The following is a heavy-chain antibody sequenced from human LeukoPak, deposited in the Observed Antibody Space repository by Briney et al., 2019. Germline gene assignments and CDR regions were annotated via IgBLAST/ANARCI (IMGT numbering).Heavy chain of an antibody. J-gene: IGHJ3*02. CDR2: IYYSGST. CDR3: AREEYCSSNSCPKGAFDI. D-gene: IGHD2-2*01. CDR1: GGSISGYY. V-gene: IGHV4-59*01. Sequence: SETLSLTCTVSGGSISGYYWTWIRQPPGKGLEWIGYIYYSGSTNYNPSLKSRVTISVDTSKNQFSLKLSSLTAADTAMYYCAREEYCSSNSCPKGAFDIWGLGTMITVSS.